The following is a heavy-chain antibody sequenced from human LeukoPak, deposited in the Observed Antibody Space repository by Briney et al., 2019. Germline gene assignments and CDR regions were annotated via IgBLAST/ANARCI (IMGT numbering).Heavy chain of an antibody. D-gene: IGHD3-10*02. J-gene: IGHJ5*02. CDR3: ARYGRGAGSSRDWFDP. V-gene: IGHV5-51*01. Sequence: GESLKISCKGSGYSFTTYWIGWVRQLPGKGLEWMGIIYPGDSDTRYSPSFQGQVTISADKSISTAYLQWNSLKASETAIYYCARYGRGAGSSRDWFDPWGQGTLVTVSS. CDR1: GYSFTTYW. CDR2: IYPGDSDT.